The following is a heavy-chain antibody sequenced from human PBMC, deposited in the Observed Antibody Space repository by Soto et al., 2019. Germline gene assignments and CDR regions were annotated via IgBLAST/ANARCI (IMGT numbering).Heavy chain of an antibody. CDR3: ARSRAYCSGGSCYSRFDY. J-gene: IGHJ4*02. Sequence: SETLSLTCAVYGGSFSGYYWSWIRQPPGKGLEWIGEINHSGSTNYNPSLKSRVTISVDTSKNQFSLKLSSVTAADTAVYYCARSRAYCSGGSCYSRFDYWGQGTLVTVSS. CDR2: INHSGST. CDR1: GGSFSGYY. D-gene: IGHD2-15*01. V-gene: IGHV4-34*01.